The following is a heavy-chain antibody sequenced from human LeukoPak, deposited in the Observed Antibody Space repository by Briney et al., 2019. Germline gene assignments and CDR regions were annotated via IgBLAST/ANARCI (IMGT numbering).Heavy chain of an antibody. CDR1: GFTFSSYA. V-gene: IGHV3-74*01. D-gene: IGHD3-10*01. CDR3: VSFGSGRPY. CDR2: INSDGSTT. Sequence: GGSLRLSCAASGFTFSSYAMSWVRQAPGKGLVWVSRINSDGSTTTYADSVKGRFTISRDNAKNTLYVQMNSLRTEDTAVYYCVSFGSGRPYWGQGTLVAVSS. J-gene: IGHJ4*02.